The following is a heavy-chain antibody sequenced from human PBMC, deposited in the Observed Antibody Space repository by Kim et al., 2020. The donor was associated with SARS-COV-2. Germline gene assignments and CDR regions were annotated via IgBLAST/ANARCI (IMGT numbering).Heavy chain of an antibody. V-gene: IGHV3-30*18. Sequence: GGSLRLSCAASGFTFSSYGMHWVRQAPGKGLEWVAVISYDGSNKYYADSVKGRFTISRDNSKNTLYLQMNSLRAEDTAVYYCAKEQGVPAAIGWIQLWRNSSSWYGQFDYWGQGTLVTVSS. CDR1: GFTFSSYG. J-gene: IGHJ4*02. CDR3: AKEQGVPAAIGWIQLWRNSSSWYGQFDY. CDR2: ISYDGSNK. D-gene: IGHD6-13*01.